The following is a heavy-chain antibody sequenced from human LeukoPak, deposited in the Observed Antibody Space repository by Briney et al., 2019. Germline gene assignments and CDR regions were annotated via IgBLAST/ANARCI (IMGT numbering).Heavy chain of an antibody. V-gene: IGHV3-15*01. CDR2: IKSKTDGGTT. Sequence: PGGSLRLSCAASGFTFSNTWMSWVRQAPGKGLEWVGRIKSKTDGGTTDYAALVKGRFTISRDDSKNTLYLQMNSLKTEDTAVYYCTTDDYYDSSGYYVFDYWGQGTLVTVSS. J-gene: IGHJ4*02. CDR1: GFTFSNTW. CDR3: TTDDYYDSSGYYVFDY. D-gene: IGHD3-22*01.